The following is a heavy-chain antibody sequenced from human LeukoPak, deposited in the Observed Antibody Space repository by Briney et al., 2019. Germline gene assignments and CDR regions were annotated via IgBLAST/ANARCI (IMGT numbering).Heavy chain of an antibody. D-gene: IGHD5-12*01. J-gene: IGHJ4*02. CDR3: ARLRSDSGYELDY. CDR2: IYTSGST. CDR1: GGSFRGYY. Sequence: SETLSLTCAVYGGSFRGYYWSWIRQPAGKGLEWIGRIYTSGSTNYNPSLKSRVTMSVDTSKNQFSLKLSSVTAADTAVYYCARLRSDSGYELDYWGQGTLVTVSS. V-gene: IGHV4-59*10.